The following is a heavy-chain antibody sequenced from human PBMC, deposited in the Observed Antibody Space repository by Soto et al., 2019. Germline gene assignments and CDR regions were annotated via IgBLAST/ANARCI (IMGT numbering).Heavy chain of an antibody. CDR3: AKDRLTVFGVVVTFED. D-gene: IGHD3-3*01. J-gene: IGHJ4*02. V-gene: IGHV3-23*01. CDR1: GFTFDSYA. CDR2: LSGSGYQT. Sequence: EVQLLESGGGVVQPGGSLRLSCATDGFTFDSYAMHWVRQAPGKGLEWVSSLSGSGYQTYYADSVKGRLTISRDRSKNTVYLQMNSLRAEDTAVYFCAKDRLTVFGVVVTFEDWGRGTLVTVAS.